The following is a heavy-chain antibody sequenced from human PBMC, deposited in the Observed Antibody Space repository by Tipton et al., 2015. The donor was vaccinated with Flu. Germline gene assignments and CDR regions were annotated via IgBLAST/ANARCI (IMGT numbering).Heavy chain of an antibody. J-gene: IGHJ4*02. CDR2: ISGDGGST. CDR3: VKDIWGTYYDILTGNTIPVAFDY. D-gene: IGHD3-9*01. CDR1: GFTFDDYA. V-gene: IGHV3-43*02. Sequence: SLRLSCAASGFTFDDYAMHWVRQAPGKGLEWVSLISGDGGSTYYADSVKGRFTISRDNSKNSLYLQMNSLRTEDTALYYCVKDIWGTYYDILTGNTIPVAFDYWGQGTLVTVSS.